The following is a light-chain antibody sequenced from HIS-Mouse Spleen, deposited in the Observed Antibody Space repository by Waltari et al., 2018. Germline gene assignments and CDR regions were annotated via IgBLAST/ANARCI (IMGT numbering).Light chain of an antibody. J-gene: IGKJ2*01. Sequence: DIQMTHPPSSLSASVEARVTITCRASQSISSYLNWYQQKPGKAPKLLIYAASSLQSGVPSRFSGSGSGTDFTLTISSLQPEDFATYYCQQSYSTPNTFGQGTKLEIK. CDR2: AAS. CDR3: QQSYSTPNT. CDR1: QSISSY. V-gene: IGKV1-39*01.